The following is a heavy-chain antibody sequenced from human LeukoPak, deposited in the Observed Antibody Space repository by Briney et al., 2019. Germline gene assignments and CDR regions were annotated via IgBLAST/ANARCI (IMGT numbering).Heavy chain of an antibody. Sequence: PSETLSLTCTVSGGSIGSFYWSWVRQAPGKGLEWVANIKQDGSEKYYVDSVKGRFTISRDNAKNSLYLQMNSLRAEDTAVYYCARGGYCSGGSCFDFDYWGQGTLVTVSS. CDR2: IKQDGSEK. D-gene: IGHD2-15*01. J-gene: IGHJ4*02. CDR1: GGSIGSFY. CDR3: ARGGYCSGGSCFDFDY. V-gene: IGHV3-7*01.